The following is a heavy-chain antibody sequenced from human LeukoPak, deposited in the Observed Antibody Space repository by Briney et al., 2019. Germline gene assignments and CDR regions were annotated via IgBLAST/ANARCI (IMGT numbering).Heavy chain of an antibody. CDR2: IYHSGST. D-gene: IGHD4-17*01. CDR3: ASKADYGDYAFDI. J-gene: IGHJ3*02. V-gene: IGHV4-30-2*02. CDR1: GGSISSGGYS. Sequence: SETLSLTCAVSGGSISSGGYSWSWLRQPPGKGLEWIGYIYHSGSTYYNPSLKSRVTISVDTSKNQFSLKLSSVTAADTAVYYCASKADYGDYAFDIWGQGTMVTVSS.